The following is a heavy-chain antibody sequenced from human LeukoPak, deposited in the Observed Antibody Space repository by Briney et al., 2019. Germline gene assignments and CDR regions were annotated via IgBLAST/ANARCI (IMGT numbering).Heavy chain of an antibody. CDR1: GFTLSNYD. CDR3: ARADCSSSTCYLRRSWFDP. J-gene: IGHJ5*02. V-gene: IGHV3-21*01. D-gene: IGHD2-2*01. CDR2: ISTSSRYI. Sequence: GGSLRLSCAASGFTLSNYDMNWVRQAPGKGLEWVSSISTSSRYIYYKDSVRGRFTISRDDAKNSLYLEMNSLRAEVTAVYYCARADCSSSTCYLRRSWFDPWGQGTLVTVSS.